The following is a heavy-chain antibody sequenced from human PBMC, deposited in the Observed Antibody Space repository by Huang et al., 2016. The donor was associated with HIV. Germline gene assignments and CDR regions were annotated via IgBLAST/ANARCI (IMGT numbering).Heavy chain of an antibody. CDR1: GFTFSTYS. J-gene: IGHJ4*02. D-gene: IGHD3-3*01. Sequence: EVQLVESGGGLVQPGGSLRLSCAASGFTFSTYSMNWVRQAPGKGLEWVSYISSSSSTIYYADSGKGRFTISRDNAKNSLFLQMNSLRDEDTAVYYCARGIRYFGVVAYFDYWGQGALVTVSS. CDR2: ISSSSSTI. CDR3: ARGIRYFGVVAYFDY. V-gene: IGHV3-48*02.